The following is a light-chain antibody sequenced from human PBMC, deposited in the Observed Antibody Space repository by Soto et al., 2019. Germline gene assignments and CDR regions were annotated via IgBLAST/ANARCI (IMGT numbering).Light chain of an antibody. J-gene: IGLJ1*01. CDR1: SSNIGRNT. V-gene: IGLV1-44*01. CDR3: AAWDDTSSFV. Sequence: QSVLTQPPSASGTPGQRVIISCSGGSSNIGRNTVNWYQHLPGTAPRLLIYTNDQRPSGVPARFSGSKSGTSASLAISGLPSEDAADYYCAAWDDTSSFVFGTGTKLTVL. CDR2: TND.